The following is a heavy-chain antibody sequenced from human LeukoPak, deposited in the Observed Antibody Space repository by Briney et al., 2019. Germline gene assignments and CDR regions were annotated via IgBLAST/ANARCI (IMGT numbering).Heavy chain of an antibody. CDR1: GYTFTGYY. D-gene: IGHD6-19*01. CDR3: ARVLYSSGWYDGDY. CDR2: INPHSGDT. V-gene: IGHV1-2*02. J-gene: IGHJ4*02. Sequence: ASVTVSCKASGYTFTGYYIHWVRQAPGQGLEWVGWINPHSGDTNYAQNFQGRVTMTRDTSISTAYLELSRLRSDDTAVCYCARVLYSSGWYDGDYWGQGTLVTVSS.